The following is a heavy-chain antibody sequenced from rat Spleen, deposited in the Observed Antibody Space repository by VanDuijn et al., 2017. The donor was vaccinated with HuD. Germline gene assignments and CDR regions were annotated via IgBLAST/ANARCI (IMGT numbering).Heavy chain of an antibody. D-gene: IGHD1-12*02. V-gene: IGHV5-27*01. CDR1: GFTFSNYY. J-gene: IGHJ2*01. CDR3: ATDTFYDGTYYPGGFDY. CDR2: ISTAGGNT. Sequence: EVQMVESGGGLVKPGRSLKLSCAASGFTFSNYYMAWVRQAPTKGLEWVAYISTAGGNTYYRDSVKGRFTISRDNAKNTLYLQMDSLRSEDTATYYCATDTFYDGTYYPGGFDYWGQGVMVTVSS.